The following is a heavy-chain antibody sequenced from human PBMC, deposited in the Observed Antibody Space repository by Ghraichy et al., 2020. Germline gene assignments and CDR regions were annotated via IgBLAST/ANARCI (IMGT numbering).Heavy chain of an antibody. Sequence: GGSLRLSCSASGFTFSNYALTWVRQAPGKGLEWVSVISNGGDSTYYADSVKGRFTISRDNSKNTLYLQMNSLRAEDTAVYYCAKGPYIYYFDYWGQGTLVTVSS. CDR2: ISNGGDST. CDR1: GFTFSNYA. CDR3: AKGPYIYYFDY. D-gene: IGHD2-2*02. V-gene: IGHV3-23*01. J-gene: IGHJ4*02.